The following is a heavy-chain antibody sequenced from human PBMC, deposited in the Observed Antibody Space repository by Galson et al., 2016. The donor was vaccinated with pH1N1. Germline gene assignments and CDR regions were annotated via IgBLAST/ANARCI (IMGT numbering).Heavy chain of an antibody. CDR2: IYLGDSHT. J-gene: IGHJ4*02. Sequence: QSGAEVKKPGESLKISCEGFGYSLTNYWIVWVRQMPGKGLEWMGIIYLGDSHTTYSPSFQGQVTISADKSISTAYLERSSLKASYTATYYCASTRPEFRYFDGQKPHSVDYGGQGTLVTVSS. V-gene: IGHV5-51*01. CDR3: ASTRPEFRYFDGQKPHSVDY. D-gene: IGHD3-9*01. CDR1: GYSLTNYW.